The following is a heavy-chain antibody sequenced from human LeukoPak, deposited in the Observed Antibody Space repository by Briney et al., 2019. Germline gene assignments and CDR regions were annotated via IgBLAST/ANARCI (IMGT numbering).Heavy chain of an antibody. V-gene: IGHV4-59*01. Sequence: SETLSLTCTVSGGSISSYYWSWIRQPPGKGLEWIGYIYYSGSSNYNPSLKSRVTISVDTSKNQFSLKLSSVTAAYTAVYYCARDLVYGDYPGHDAFDIWGQGTMVTVSS. D-gene: IGHD4-17*01. CDR2: IYYSGSS. J-gene: IGHJ3*02. CDR3: ARDLVYGDYPGHDAFDI. CDR1: GGSISSYY.